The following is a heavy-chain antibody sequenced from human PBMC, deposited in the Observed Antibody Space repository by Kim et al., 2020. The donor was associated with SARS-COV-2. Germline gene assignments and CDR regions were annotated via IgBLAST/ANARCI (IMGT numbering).Heavy chain of an antibody. D-gene: IGHD6-13*01. CDR2: IYAGDSQT. V-gene: IGHV5-51*01. CDR1: GFYFSNYW. Sequence: GESLKISCEGYGFYFSNYWIAWVRQMPGKGLEWMGMIYAGDSQTRYSPSFQGQVTISVDKSIGTAYLQWSSLQASDTAKYYCARPRYSTSWYGMDVWGQRPAVTVSS. J-gene: IGHJ6*02. CDR3: ARPRYSTSWYGMDV.